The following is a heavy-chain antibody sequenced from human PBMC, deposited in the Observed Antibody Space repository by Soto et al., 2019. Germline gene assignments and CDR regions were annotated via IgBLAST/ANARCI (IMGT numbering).Heavy chain of an antibody. CDR3: ARAGPIAEMGY. Sequence: GGSLRLSCAASGFTFRSYWMSWVRQAPGKGLEWVANIKQDGSEKYYVDSVKGRFTISRDNAKNSLYPQMNSLRAEDTAVYYCARAGPIAEMGYWGQGTLVTVSS. CDR1: GFTFRSYW. CDR2: IKQDGSEK. D-gene: IGHD2-15*01. J-gene: IGHJ4*02. V-gene: IGHV3-7*01.